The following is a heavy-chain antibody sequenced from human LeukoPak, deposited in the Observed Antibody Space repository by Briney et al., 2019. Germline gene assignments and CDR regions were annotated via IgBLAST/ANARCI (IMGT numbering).Heavy chain of an antibody. CDR3: ARVNDYYGSGSYYNDY. CDR2: IYSGGST. V-gene: IGHV3-53*01. CDR1: GFTVSSNY. J-gene: IGHJ4*02. Sequence: QAGGSLRLSCAAAGFTVSSNYMSWVRQAPGKGLEWVSVIYSGGSTYYADSVKGRFTISRDNSKNTLYLQMNSLRAEDTAVYYCARVNDYYGSGSYYNDYWGQGTLVTVSS. D-gene: IGHD3-10*01.